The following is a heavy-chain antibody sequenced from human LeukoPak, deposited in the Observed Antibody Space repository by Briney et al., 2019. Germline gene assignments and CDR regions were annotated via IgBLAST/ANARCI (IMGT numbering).Heavy chain of an antibody. CDR2: INPNNGGT. CDR3: TRPLAGDGTAAAQFAS. J-gene: IGHJ4*02. D-gene: IGHD6-13*01. V-gene: IGHV1-2*02. Sequence: ASVKVSCKAAGYTFTCNYKYLVRQAPGQGLEWMGGINPNNGGTKYAQKFQVRVTMTRDTSISTAYLELRRLTSDATAVYYCTRPLAGDGTAAAQFASWGQGTLVTVSS. CDR1: GYTFTCNY.